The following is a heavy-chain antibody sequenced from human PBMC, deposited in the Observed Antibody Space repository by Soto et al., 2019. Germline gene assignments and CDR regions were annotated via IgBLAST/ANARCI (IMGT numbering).Heavy chain of an antibody. CDR2: IYPGDSDT. V-gene: IGHV5-51*01. CDR1: GYSFTSYW. Sequence: GESLKISCKGSGYSFTSYWIGWVRQMPGKGLEGMGIIYPGDSDTRYSPSFQGQVTISADKSISTAYLQWGSLKASDTAMCYGARRSGWYAFDIWGQGTMVTVSS. CDR3: ARRSGWYAFDI. J-gene: IGHJ3*02. D-gene: IGHD6-19*01.